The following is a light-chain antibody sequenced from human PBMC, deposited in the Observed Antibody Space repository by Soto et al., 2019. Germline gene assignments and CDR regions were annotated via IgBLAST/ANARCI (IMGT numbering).Light chain of an antibody. V-gene: IGLV2-14*01. CDR1: NSDVGTYIY. J-gene: IGLJ1*01. CDR2: EVT. CDR3: SSYTTTTTPLV. Sequence: SVLTQPASVSGSPGQSITISCTGTNSDVGTYIYVSWYQQRPGKAPKLLIYEVTNRPSGVSNRFSASKSGNTASLTISGLQAEDEADYYCSSYTTTTTPLVFGTGTKV.